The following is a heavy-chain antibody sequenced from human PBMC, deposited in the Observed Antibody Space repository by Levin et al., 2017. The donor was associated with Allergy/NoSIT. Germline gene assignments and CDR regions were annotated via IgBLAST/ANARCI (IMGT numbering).Heavy chain of an antibody. CDR3: ARDGLEYHHGSRRGTGGWYFDL. Sequence: GESLKISCAASGFIVSSNCMSWVRQAPGKGLEWVSVIYSDDSTYYADSVKGRFTISRDNSKNTLYLQMNSLRAEDTAVYYCARDGLEYHHGSRRGTGGWYFDLWGRGTLVTVSS. CDR2: IYSDDST. CDR1: GFIVSSNC. D-gene: IGHD3-10*01. V-gene: IGHV3-53*01. J-gene: IGHJ2*01.